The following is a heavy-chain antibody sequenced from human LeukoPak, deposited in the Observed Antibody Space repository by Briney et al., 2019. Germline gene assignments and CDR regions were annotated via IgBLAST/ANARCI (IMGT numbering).Heavy chain of an antibody. CDR2: INPSGGST. CDR3: ATPGKEYSSGPHDAFDI. CDR1: GYTFTSYY. Sequence: WASVKVSCKASGYTFTSYYMHWVRQAPGQGLEWMGIINPSGGSTSYAQKFQGRVTMTRDTSTSTVYMELSRLRSGDTAVYYCATPGKEYSSGPHDAFDIWGQGIMVTVSS. D-gene: IGHD6-19*01. V-gene: IGHV1-46*01. J-gene: IGHJ3*02.